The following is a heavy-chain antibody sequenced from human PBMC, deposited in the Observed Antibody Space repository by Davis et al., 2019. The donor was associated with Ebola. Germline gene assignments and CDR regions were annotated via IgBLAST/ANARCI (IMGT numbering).Heavy chain of an antibody. D-gene: IGHD1-26*01. CDR2: ISAYNGNT. J-gene: IGHJ5*01. V-gene: IGHV1-18*01. Sequence: ASAKVSSKASSYTFTSYGISWVRQAPGQGLEWMGWISAYNGNTNYAQKLQGRVTMTTDTSRSTAYMELRSLRSDDTAVYYCAREAGATTRIYDSWGQGTLVTVSS. CDR1: SYTFTSYG. CDR3: AREAGATTRIYDS.